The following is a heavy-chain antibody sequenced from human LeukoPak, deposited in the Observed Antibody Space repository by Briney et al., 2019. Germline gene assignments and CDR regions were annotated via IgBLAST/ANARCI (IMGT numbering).Heavy chain of an antibody. Sequence: PGGSLRLSCAASGFTFSSYAMSWVRQAPGKGLEWVSAISGSGGSTYYADSVKGRFTISRDNSKNTLYLQMNSLRAEDTAVYYCAKRYCSGGSCYRRNYYDMDVWGQGTTVTVSS. V-gene: IGHV3-23*01. CDR2: ISGSGGST. D-gene: IGHD2-15*01. J-gene: IGHJ6*02. CDR1: GFTFSSYA. CDR3: AKRYCSGGSCYRRNYYDMDV.